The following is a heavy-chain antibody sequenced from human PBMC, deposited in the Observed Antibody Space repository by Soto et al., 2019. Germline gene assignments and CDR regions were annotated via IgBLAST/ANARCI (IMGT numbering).Heavy chain of an antibody. J-gene: IGHJ4*02. CDR1: GFTFSSYA. Sequence: QVQLVESGGGVVQPGRSLRLSCAASGFTFSSYAMHWVRQAPGKGLEWVAVISYDGSNKYYADFVKGRFTISRDNSKNTLYLQMNSLRAEDTAVYYCARGPDYYDSTGYPDWGQGTLVTVSS. CDR2: ISYDGSNK. CDR3: ARGPDYYDSTGYPD. D-gene: IGHD3-22*01. V-gene: IGHV3-30-3*01.